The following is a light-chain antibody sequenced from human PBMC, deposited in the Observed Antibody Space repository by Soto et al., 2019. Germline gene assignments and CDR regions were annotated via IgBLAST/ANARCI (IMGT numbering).Light chain of an antibody. J-gene: IGKJ4*01. CDR1: QSVSSD. Sequence: EIVLTQSPGTLSLSPGKRATLSCRASQSVSSDLAWYHQKPGQAPRLLIYDASSRATGIPDRFSGSGSGTDFTLTISRLEPEDFAVYYCQQYSGSPLTFGGGTKVDI. CDR2: DAS. CDR3: QQYSGSPLT. V-gene: IGKV3-20*01.